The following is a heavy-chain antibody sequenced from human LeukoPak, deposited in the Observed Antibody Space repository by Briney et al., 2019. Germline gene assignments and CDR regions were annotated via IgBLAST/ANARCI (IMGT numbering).Heavy chain of an antibody. CDR2: ISSSGSTI. D-gene: IGHD2-15*01. J-gene: IGHJ4*02. Sequence: GGSLRLSCAASGFTFSSYWMHWVRQAPGKGLEWVSYISSSGSTIYYADSVKGRFTISRDNAKNTLYLQMNSLRAEDTAVYYCARDREDIVENFDYWGQGTLVTVSS. CDR1: GFTFSSYW. V-gene: IGHV3-48*04. CDR3: ARDREDIVENFDY.